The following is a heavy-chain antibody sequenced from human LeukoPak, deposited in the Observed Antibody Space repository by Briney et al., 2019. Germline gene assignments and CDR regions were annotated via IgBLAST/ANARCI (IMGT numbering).Heavy chain of an antibody. J-gene: IGHJ3*02. CDR1: GASISGSNYY. CDR2: IYYSGST. CDR3: ARDPTLGAFDI. V-gene: IGHV4-61*01. Sequence: SETLSLTCAVSGASISGSNYYWGWIRQPPGKGLEWIGYIYYSGSTNYNPSLKSRVTISVDTSKNQFSLKLSSVTAADTAVYYCARDPTLGAFDIWGQGTMVTVSS.